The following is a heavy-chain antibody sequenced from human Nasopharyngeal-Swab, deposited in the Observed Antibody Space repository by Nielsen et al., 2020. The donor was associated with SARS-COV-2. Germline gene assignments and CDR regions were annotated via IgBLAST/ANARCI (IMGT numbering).Heavy chain of an antibody. J-gene: IGHJ3*02. Sequence: GESLKISCKGSGYSFTSHWIGWVRQMPGKGLEWMGIIYPGDSDTRYSPSFQGQVTISADKSISTAYLQWSSLKASDTAMYYCARRAYDILTGYLLDAFDIWGQGTMVTVSS. CDR3: ARRAYDILTGYLLDAFDI. CDR2: IYPGDSDT. CDR1: GYSFTSHW. D-gene: IGHD3-9*01. V-gene: IGHV5-51*01.